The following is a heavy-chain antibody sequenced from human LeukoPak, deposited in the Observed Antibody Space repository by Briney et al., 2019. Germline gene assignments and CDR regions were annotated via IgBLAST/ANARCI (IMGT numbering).Heavy chain of an antibody. CDR2: IHHSGST. V-gene: IGHV4-4*02. D-gene: IGHD6-19*01. CDR1: DGSISRSNW. CDR3: ARHVDSSGWKIIDYYYYGMDV. J-gene: IGHJ6*02. Sequence: SETLSLTCAVSDGSISRSNWWSWVRQPPGKGLEWIGEIHHSGSTHYNPSLKSRVTISVDKSKNQFSLKLSSVTAADTAVYYCARHVDSSGWKIIDYYYYGMDVWGQGTTVTVSS.